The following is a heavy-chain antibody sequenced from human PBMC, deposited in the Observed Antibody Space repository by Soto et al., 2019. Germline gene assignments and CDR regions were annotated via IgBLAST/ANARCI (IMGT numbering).Heavy chain of an antibody. V-gene: IGHV3-23*01. J-gene: IGHJ4*02. D-gene: IGHD4-17*01. CDR1: GFTFSSYA. CDR2: ISGSGGST. Sequence: EVQLLESGGGLVQPGGSLRLSCAASGFTFSSYAMSWVRQAPGKGLEWVSAISGSGGSTYYADSVKGRFTISRDNSKNTLYRQMNSRRAEDTAVCYGAKRRTVAPGDYWGQGALVTVSS. CDR3: AKRRTVAPGDY.